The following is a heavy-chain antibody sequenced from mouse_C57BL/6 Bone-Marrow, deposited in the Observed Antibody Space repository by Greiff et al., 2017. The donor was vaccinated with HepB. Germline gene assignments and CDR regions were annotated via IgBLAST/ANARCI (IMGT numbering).Heavy chain of an antibody. CDR1: GFSLSTSGMG. V-gene: IGHV8-12*01. Sequence: QVTLKESGPGLLQSSQTLSLTCSFSGFSLSTSGMGVSWIRQPSGKGLAWLAHIYWDDDKRYHPSLKSRLTISKDTSRNQVFLKITSVDTADTATYYFGGQIRLSWFAYWGQGTLVTVSA. CDR3: GGQIRLSWFAY. J-gene: IGHJ3*01. D-gene: IGHD3-2*02. CDR2: IYWDDDK.